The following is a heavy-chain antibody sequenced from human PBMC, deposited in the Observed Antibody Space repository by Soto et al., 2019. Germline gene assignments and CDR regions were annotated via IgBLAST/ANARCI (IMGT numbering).Heavy chain of an antibody. CDR2: IIPIFGTA. D-gene: IGHD3-22*01. V-gene: IGHV1-69*01. CDR3: ARGYYYDSSGYYETSIDY. Sequence: QVQLVQSGAEVKKPGSSVKVSCKASGGTFSSYAISWVRQAPGQGLEWMGGIIPIFGTANYAQKFQGRATITADESTSTAYMELSSLRSEDTAVYYCARGYYYDSSGYYETSIDYWGQGTLVTVSS. J-gene: IGHJ4*02. CDR1: GGTFSSYA.